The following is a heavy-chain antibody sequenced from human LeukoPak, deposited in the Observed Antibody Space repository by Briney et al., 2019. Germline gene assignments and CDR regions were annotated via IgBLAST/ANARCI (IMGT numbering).Heavy chain of an antibody. CDR1: GFTFINYA. J-gene: IGHJ4*02. CDR2: ISGGSDGT. Sequence: PGGSLRLSCAASGFTFINYAMSWVRQAPGMGLEWVSGISGGSDGTYYADSVKGRFTISRDNSKNTLYLQMNSLRAEDTAVYYCARVRGSGWYAVDYWGQGSLVTVSS. V-gene: IGHV3-23*01. CDR3: ARVRGSGWYAVDY. D-gene: IGHD6-19*01.